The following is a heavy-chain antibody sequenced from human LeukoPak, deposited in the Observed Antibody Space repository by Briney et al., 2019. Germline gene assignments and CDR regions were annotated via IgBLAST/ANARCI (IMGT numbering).Heavy chain of an antibody. Sequence: SETLSLTCTVSGGSISSYYWSWIRQPPGKGLEWIGYIYYTGYTNYNPSLKSRVTISVDTSKNQFSLKLSSVTAADTAVYYCARVVLDTATPFDYWGQGTLVTVSS. J-gene: IGHJ4*02. V-gene: IGHV4-59*12. CDR2: IYYTGYT. D-gene: IGHD5-18*01. CDR3: ARVVLDTATPFDY. CDR1: GGSISSYY.